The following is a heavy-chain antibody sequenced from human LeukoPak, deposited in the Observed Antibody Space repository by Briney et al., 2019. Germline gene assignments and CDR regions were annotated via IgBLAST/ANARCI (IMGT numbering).Heavy chain of an antibody. V-gene: IGHV4-34*01. J-gene: IGHJ4*02. CDR3: ASEVVAATLDY. CDR1: GGSFSGYY. D-gene: IGHD2-15*01. CDR2: INHSGST. Sequence: SETLSLTCVVYGGSFSGYYWSWTRQPPGKGLEWIGEINHSGSTNYNPSLKSRVTISVDTSKNQFSLKLSSVTAADTAVYYCASEVVAATLDYWGQGTLVTVSS.